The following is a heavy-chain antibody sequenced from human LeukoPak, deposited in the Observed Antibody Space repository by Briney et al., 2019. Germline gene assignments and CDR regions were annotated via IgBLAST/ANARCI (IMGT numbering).Heavy chain of an antibody. CDR3: ARSQSGVFDV. CDR1: GFTFSSYA. D-gene: IGHD2-15*01. Sequence: GGSLRLSCAASGFTFSSYAIHWVRQVPGKGLVWVARMNSDGTSIIHADSVKGRFTISRDNAENTLYLQMNSLRPEDTALYYCARSQSGVFDVWGQGTMVIVSS. J-gene: IGHJ3*01. V-gene: IGHV3-74*01. CDR2: MNSDGTSI.